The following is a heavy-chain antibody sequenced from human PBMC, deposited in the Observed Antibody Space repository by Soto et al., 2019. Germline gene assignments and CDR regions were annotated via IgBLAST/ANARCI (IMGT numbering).Heavy chain of an antibody. Sequence: SVKVSGRASVGTFSSYAISWVRQAPGQGLEWMGGIIPIFGTANYAQKFQGRVTITADESTSTAYMELSSLRSEDTAVYYCARASFASGIAAAGPTSYYYYYGMDVWGQATKVTVSS. CDR1: VGTFSSYA. D-gene: IGHD6-13*01. V-gene: IGHV1-69*13. CDR3: ARASFASGIAAAGPTSYYYYYGMDV. J-gene: IGHJ6*02. CDR2: IIPIFGTA.